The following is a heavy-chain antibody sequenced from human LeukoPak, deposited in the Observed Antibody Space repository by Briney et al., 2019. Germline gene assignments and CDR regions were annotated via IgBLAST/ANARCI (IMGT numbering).Heavy chain of an antibody. D-gene: IGHD3-10*01. CDR3: AKDSHGSGSYYDFDY. Sequence: PGGSLRLSCAASGFTFSSYAMHWVRQAPGKVLEWVAVISYDGSNKYYADSVKGRFTISRDNSKNTLYLQMNSLRAEDTAVYYCAKDSHGSGSYYDFDYWGQGTLVTVSS. V-gene: IGHV3-30*04. CDR2: ISYDGSNK. CDR1: GFTFSSYA. J-gene: IGHJ4*02.